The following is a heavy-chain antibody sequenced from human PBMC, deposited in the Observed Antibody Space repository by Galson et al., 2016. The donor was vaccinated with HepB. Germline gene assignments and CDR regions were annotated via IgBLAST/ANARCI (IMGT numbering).Heavy chain of an antibody. D-gene: IGHD1/OR15-1a*01. Sequence: TLSLTCTVSGASFSDNACWGWVRQPPGKGLEWVGEICHIGSTNAHPSLEGRVSISVDKSRNHFSLNLTSVTATDTAVYYCATGTTMTTRFDYWGHGTLVAVSS. CDR3: ATGTTMTTRFDY. CDR2: ICHIGST. V-gene: IGHV4-4*02. CDR1: GASFSDNAC. J-gene: IGHJ4*01.